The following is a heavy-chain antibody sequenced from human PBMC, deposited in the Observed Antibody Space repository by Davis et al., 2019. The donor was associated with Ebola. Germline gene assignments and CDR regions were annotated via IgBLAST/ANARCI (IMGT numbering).Heavy chain of an antibody. V-gene: IGHV3-7*03. D-gene: IGHD3-10*01. Sequence: PGGSLRLSCAASGITFSSYSMTWFRQAPGKGLEWVANIKQDGSAIEYVDSVKGRFIISRDNAKNSLYLQINSLGAEDTAVYYCARNQLGVIGFDIWGQGTKVTVSS. CDR1: GITFSSYS. CDR3: ARNQLGVIGFDI. CDR2: IKQDGSAI. J-gene: IGHJ3*02.